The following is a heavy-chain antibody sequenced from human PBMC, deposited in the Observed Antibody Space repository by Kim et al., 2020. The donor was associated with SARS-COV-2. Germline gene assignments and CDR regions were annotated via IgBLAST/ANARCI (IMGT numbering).Heavy chain of an antibody. D-gene: IGHD3-22*01. CDR3: ATVYYYDSSGYYGDY. J-gene: IGHJ4*02. V-gene: IGHV3-21*01. Sequence: DSGKGRFTISRDNAKNSLYLQMNSLRAEDTAVYYCATVYYYDSSGYYGDYWGQGTLVTVSS.